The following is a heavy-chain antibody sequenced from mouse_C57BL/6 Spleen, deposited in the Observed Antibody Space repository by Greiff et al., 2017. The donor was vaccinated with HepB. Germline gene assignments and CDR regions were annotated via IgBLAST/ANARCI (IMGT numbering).Heavy chain of an antibody. V-gene: IGHV14-4*01. J-gene: IGHJ3*01. CDR2: IDPENGDN. CDR3: TTGDSAWFAY. CDR1: GFNIKDDY. Sequence: VHVKQSGAELVRPGASVKLSCTASGFNIKDDYMHWVKQRPEQGLEWIGWIDPENGDNEYASKFQGKATITADTSTNTGYLQLSRRKSGDTAVYSCTTGDSAWFAYWGQGTLVTVSA.